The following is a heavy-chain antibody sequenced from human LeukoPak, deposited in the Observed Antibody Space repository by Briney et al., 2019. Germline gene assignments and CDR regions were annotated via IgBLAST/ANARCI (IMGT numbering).Heavy chain of an antibody. CDR1: GGFNTHYY. D-gene: IGHD3-22*01. J-gene: IGHJ4*02. V-gene: IGHV4-59*01. CDR3: ARGQWLPVFDF. Sequence: PSETLSLTCSASGGFNTHYYWSWIRQPPGKGLEWIGYIYHSGSTNYNPSLKSRVTISVDTSKNHFSLKLSSVTAADTAVYYCARGQWLPVFDFWGQGTLVTVSS. CDR2: IYHSGST.